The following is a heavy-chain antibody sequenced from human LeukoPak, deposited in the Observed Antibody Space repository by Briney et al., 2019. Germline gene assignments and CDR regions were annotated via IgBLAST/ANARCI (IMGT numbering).Heavy chain of an antibody. CDR1: GSTFSSYG. CDR2: ISYDGSNK. CDR3: AKRMGPSIAATDLDY. J-gene: IGHJ4*02. Sequence: QPGRSLRLSCAASGSTFSSYGMNWVRQAPGKGLEWVAVISYDGSNKYYADSVKGRFTISRDNSKNTLYLQMNSLRAEDTAVYYCAKRMGPSIAATDLDYWGQGTLVTVSS. V-gene: IGHV3-30*18. D-gene: IGHD6-13*01.